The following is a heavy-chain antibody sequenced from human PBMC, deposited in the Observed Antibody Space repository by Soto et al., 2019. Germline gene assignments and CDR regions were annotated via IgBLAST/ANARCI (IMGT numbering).Heavy chain of an antibody. J-gene: IGHJ4*02. CDR1: GFTFSSYW. CDR3: ASWSCSIAAAGNAGCYFDY. Sequence: GESLKISCAASGFTFSSYWMHWVRQAPGKGLVWVSRINSDGSSTSYADSVKGRFTISRDNAKNTLYLQMNSLRAEDTAVYYCASWSCSIAAAGNAGCYFDYWGQGTLVTVSS. D-gene: IGHD6-13*01. CDR2: INSDGSST. V-gene: IGHV3-74*01.